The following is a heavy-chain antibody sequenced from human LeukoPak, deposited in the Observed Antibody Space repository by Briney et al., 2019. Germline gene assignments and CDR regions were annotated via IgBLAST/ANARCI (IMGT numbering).Heavy chain of an antibody. J-gene: IGHJ4*02. CDR1: GGSISSGDYY. Sequence: PSQTLSLTCTVSGGSISSGDYYWSWIRQPPGKGLEWIGYIYYSGSTYYNPSLKGRVTISVDTSKNQFSLKLSSVTAADTAVYYCARDSSGYSVFDYWGQGTLVTVSS. CDR3: ARDSSGYSVFDY. V-gene: IGHV4-30-4*01. CDR2: IYYSGST. D-gene: IGHD3-22*01.